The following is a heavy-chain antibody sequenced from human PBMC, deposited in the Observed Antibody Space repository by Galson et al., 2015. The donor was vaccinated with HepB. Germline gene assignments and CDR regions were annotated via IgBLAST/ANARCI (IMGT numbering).Heavy chain of an antibody. V-gene: IGHV1-69*13. CDR3: ASGEGIVGATTGLDY. CDR2: IIPIFGTA. D-gene: IGHD1-26*01. J-gene: IGHJ4*02. CDR1: GGTFSSYA. Sequence: SVKVSCKTSGGTFSSYAISWVRQAPGQGLEWMGGIIPIFGTANYAQKFQGRVTITADESTSTAYMELSSLRSEDTAVYYCASGEGIVGATTGLDYWGQGTLVTVSS.